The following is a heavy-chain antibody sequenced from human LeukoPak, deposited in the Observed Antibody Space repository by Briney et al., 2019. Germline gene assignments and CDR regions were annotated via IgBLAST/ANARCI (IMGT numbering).Heavy chain of an antibody. CDR1: GGPISSDHYY. V-gene: IGHV4-61*02. CDR3: ARDSFDGSGYRPFDF. CDR2: IYTGGST. J-gene: IGHJ4*02. Sequence: SDTLSLPCTVSGGPISSDHYYWNWIRQPPGKGLEWIGRIYTGGSTNYNPSLKSRVTISIDTSKKQFPLKLSSVTAADTAVYYCARDSFDGSGYRPFDFWGQGTLVTVSS. D-gene: IGHD3-22*01.